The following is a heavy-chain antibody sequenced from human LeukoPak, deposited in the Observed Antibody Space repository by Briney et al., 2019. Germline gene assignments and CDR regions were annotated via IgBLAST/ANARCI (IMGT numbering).Heavy chain of an antibody. Sequence: PSETLSLTCAVYGGSFSSYYWGWIRQPPGKGLEWIGSIYYSGSTYYNPSLKSRVTISVDTSKNQFSLKLSSVTAADTAVYYCARSRTGTTRFLDYWGQGTLVTVSS. D-gene: IGHD1-1*01. V-gene: IGHV4-39*01. CDR2: IYYSGST. CDR1: GGSFSSYY. J-gene: IGHJ4*02. CDR3: ARSRTGTTRFLDY.